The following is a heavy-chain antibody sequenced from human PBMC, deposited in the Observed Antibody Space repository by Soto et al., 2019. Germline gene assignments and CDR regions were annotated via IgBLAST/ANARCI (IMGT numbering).Heavy chain of an antibody. D-gene: IGHD2-2*01. CDR2: IYHSGKT. Sequence: SETLSLTCGVSGFPVSYGYYWWCSRRPPRGGLEGLGSIYHSGKTYYNQSLKSRLTLSMDTSKNEFSVRLRSVTAADTAVYFCARLYCSSVCCGNDYWGPGVQVTVSS. V-gene: IGHV4-38-2*01. CDR3: ARLYCSSVCCGNDY. J-gene: IGHJ4*02. CDR1: GFPVSYGYY.